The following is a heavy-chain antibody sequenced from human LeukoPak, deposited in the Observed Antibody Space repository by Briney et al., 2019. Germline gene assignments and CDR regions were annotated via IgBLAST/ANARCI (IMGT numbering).Heavy chain of an antibody. CDR1: GFTFSSYG. Sequence: PGGSLRLSCAASGFTFSSYGMHWVRQAPGKGLEGGAVISYDVSNEYYADSVKGRFTISRDNSKNTLYLQMNSLRAEDTAVYYCAKDYYDFWSGTRGAFDIWGQGTMVTVSS. V-gene: IGHV3-30*18. D-gene: IGHD3-3*01. CDR3: AKDYYDFWSGTRGAFDI. J-gene: IGHJ3*02. CDR2: ISYDVSNE.